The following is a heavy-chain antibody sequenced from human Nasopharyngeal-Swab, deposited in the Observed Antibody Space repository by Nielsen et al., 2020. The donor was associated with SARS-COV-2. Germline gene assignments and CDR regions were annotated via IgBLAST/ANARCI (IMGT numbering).Heavy chain of an antibody. Sequence: SETLSLTCTVSGGSISSGGYYWSWIRQHPGKGLEWIGYIYYSGSTYYNPSLKSRVTISVDTSKNQFSLKLSSVTAADTAVYYCARDIAARGMDVWGKGTTVTVSS. J-gene: IGHJ6*04. CDR2: IYYSGST. D-gene: IGHD6-6*01. V-gene: IGHV4-31*03. CDR3: ARDIAARGMDV. CDR1: GGSISSGGYY.